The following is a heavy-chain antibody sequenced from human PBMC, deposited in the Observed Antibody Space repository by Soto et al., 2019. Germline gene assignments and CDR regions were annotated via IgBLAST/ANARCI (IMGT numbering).Heavy chain of an antibody. CDR3: AKGKANTVFGVDTLFDY. J-gene: IGHJ4*02. V-gene: IGHV3-23*01. CDR2: ISGNGGNI. D-gene: IGHD3-3*01. CDR1: GFTFSSYA. Sequence: AGGSLRLSCAASGFTFSSYAMSWVRQAPGQGLVWVSLISGNGGNINYADSVKGRYTISRDNSKKTVYLQMNNLRAEDTAVYYCAKGKANTVFGVDTLFDYWGQGTQVTVSS.